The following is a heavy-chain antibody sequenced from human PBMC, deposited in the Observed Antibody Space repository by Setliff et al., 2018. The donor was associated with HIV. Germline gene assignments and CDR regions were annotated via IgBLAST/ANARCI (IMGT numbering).Heavy chain of an antibody. D-gene: IGHD3-16*01. CDR1: GGSFTSYG. CDR3: ARDDGGYNYAEAFDV. V-gene: IGHV1-69*10. Sequence: SVKVSCKASGGSFTSYGLSWVRQAPGQGFEWVGGIIPMFGVANYAQKFQGRVTINADKSTGSMYMELSSLRSDDTAVYYCARDDGGYNYAEAFDVWGQGTMVTVSS. J-gene: IGHJ3*01. CDR2: IIPMFGVA.